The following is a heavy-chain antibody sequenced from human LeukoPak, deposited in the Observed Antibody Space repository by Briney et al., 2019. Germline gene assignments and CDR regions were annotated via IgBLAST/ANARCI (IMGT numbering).Heavy chain of an antibody. V-gene: IGHV3-66*01. Sequence: PGGSLRLSCAVSGFTVSENYMSWVRQAPGRGLEWVSVLYSGGFTYYADPVKGRFTISRDNSKNTQYLQMSSLRAEDTAVYYCVRDRWPGLGDFWGQGTTVTVSS. CDR3: VRDRWPGLGDF. D-gene: IGHD6-19*01. CDR2: LYSGGFT. CDR1: GFTVSENY. J-gene: IGHJ6*02.